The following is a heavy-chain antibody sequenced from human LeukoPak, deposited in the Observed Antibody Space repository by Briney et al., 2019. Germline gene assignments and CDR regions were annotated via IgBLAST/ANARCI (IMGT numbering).Heavy chain of an antibody. CDR1: GFTFSSYS. Sequence: GGSLRLSCAASGFTFSSYSMNWVRQAPGKGLGWVSYISSSSSTIHYADSVKGRFTISRDNAKNSLYLQMNSLRAEDTAVYYCASEIIFGSFDYWGQGTLVTVSS. V-gene: IGHV3-48*01. D-gene: IGHD3-3*01. J-gene: IGHJ4*02. CDR2: ISSSSSTI. CDR3: ASEIIFGSFDY.